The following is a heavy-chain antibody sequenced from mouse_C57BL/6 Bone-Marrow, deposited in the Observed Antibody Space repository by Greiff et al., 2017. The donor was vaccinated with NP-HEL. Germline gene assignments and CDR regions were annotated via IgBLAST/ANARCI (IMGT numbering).Heavy chain of an antibody. CDR3: ARGVLLRWFAY. CDR1: GFTFSDYG. V-gene: IGHV5-17*01. CDR2: ISSGSSTI. J-gene: IGHJ3*01. D-gene: IGHD1-1*01. Sequence: EVQVVESGGGLVKPGGSLKLSCAASGFTFSDYGMHWVRQAPEKGLEWVAYISSGSSTIYYADTVKGRFTISRDNAKNTLFLQMTSLRSEDTAMYYCARGVLLRWFAYWGQGTLVTVSA.